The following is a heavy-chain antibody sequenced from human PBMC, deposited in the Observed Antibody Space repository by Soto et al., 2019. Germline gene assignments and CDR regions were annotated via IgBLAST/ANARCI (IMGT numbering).Heavy chain of an antibody. CDR3: ARVYYYGSGSMDPYYYYGMDV. Sequence: SETLSLTCSVSGVSISDYSWSWFRRPAVKGLEWIGRIYTSGSTNYNPSLQSRVSMSIDTSKNQFSLNLNSVTAADTAVYYCARVYYYGSGSMDPYYYYGMDVWGQGTTVTVSS. J-gene: IGHJ6*02. D-gene: IGHD3-10*01. CDR1: GVSISDYS. V-gene: IGHV4-4*07. CDR2: IYTSGST.